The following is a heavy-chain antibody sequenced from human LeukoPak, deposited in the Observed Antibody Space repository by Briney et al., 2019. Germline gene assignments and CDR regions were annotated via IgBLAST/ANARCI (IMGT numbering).Heavy chain of an antibody. V-gene: IGHV4-59*08. CDR3: ARREGFGELSVFDY. Sequence: SETLSLTCTVSGGSISSYYWSWIRQPPGKGLEWIGYIFYTGSTNYNPSLKSRVTISVDTSKNQFSLKLSSVTAADTAVYYCARREGFGELSVFDYWGQGTLVTVSS. CDR1: GGSISSYY. J-gene: IGHJ4*02. D-gene: IGHD3-10*01. CDR2: IFYTGST.